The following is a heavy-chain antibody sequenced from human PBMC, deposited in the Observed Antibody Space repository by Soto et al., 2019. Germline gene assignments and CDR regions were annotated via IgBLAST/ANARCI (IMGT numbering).Heavy chain of an antibody. V-gene: IGHV3-11*01. Sequence: TGGSLRLSCAASGFTFSDHYMAWFRQTPERGLEWLAYISHRSLTIYHARSVKYRFTISSDAATDSVYLQLNSLRVEDTAVYFCARGGGSSPFDYCGQGTVVTVS. J-gene: IGHJ4*02. CDR1: GFTFSDHY. CDR2: ISHRSLTI. D-gene: IGHD6-6*01. CDR3: ARGGGSSPFDY.